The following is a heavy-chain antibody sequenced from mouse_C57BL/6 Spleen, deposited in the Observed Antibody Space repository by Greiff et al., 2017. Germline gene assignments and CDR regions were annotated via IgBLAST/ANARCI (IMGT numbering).Heavy chain of an antibody. CDR1: GYAFSSSW. V-gene: IGHV1-82*01. CDR2: IYPGDGDT. J-gene: IGHJ4*01. Sequence: QVQLQQSGPELVKPGASVKISCKASGYAFSSSWMNWVKQRPGKGLEWIGRIYPGDGDTNYNGKFKGKATLTADKSSSTAYMRLSSLTSEDSAVYFCARTGDYAMDDWGQGTSVTVAS. CDR3: ARTGDYAMDD.